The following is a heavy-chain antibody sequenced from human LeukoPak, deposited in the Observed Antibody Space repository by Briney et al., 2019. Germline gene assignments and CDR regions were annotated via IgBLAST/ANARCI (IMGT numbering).Heavy chain of an antibody. CDR1: GYTFTGYY. CDR3: ARLLSSGGATTWNFDY. CDR2: INPNSGGT. V-gene: IGHV1-2*02. Sequence: ASVKVSCKASGYTFTGYYMHWVRQAPGQGLEWMGWINPNSGGTNYAQKFQGRATMTRDTSISTAYMELSRLRSGDTAVYYCARLLSSGGATTWNFDYWGQGTLVTVSS. D-gene: IGHD1-26*01. J-gene: IGHJ4*02.